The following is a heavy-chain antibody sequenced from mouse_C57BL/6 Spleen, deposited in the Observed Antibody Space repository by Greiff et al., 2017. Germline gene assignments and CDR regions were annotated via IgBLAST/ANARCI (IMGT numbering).Heavy chain of an antibody. CDR3: AIRNHAMDY. CDR2: IYPGDGDT. V-gene: IGHV1-82*01. CDR1: GYAFSSSW. J-gene: IGHJ4*01. Sequence: QVQLQESGPELVQPGASVKISCKASGYAFSSSWMNWVKQRPGKGLEWIGRIYPGDGDTNYNGKFKGKATLTADKSSSTAYMQLRSLTSEDSAVYFCAIRNHAMDYWGQGTSVTVSS.